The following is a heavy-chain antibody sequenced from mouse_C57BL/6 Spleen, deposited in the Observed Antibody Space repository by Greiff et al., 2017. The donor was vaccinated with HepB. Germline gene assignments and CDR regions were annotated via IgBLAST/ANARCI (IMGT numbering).Heavy chain of an antibody. J-gene: IGHJ1*03. CDR1: GYTFTSYG. D-gene: IGHD5-1*01. CDR2: IYTRSGNT. Sequence: VQLQQSGAELARPGASVKLSCKASGYTFTSYGISWVKQRTGQGLEWIGAIYTRSGNTYYNEKFKGKATLSADKSPSTAYMELRSLTSEDSAVYYGTSGEYSRVWGTGTTVTVSS. CDR3: TSGEYSRV. V-gene: IGHV1-81*01.